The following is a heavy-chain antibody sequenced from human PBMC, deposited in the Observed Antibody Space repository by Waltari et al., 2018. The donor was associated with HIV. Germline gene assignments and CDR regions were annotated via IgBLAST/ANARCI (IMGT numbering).Heavy chain of an antibody. CDR2: IKQDGSEK. CDR3: ARGYCSSTSCYKDYYGMDV. V-gene: IGHV3-7*01. D-gene: IGHD2-2*02. Sequence: EVQLVESGGGLVQPGGSLRLSCAASGFTFSSYWMSWVRQAPGKGLEWVANIKQDGSEKYYVDSGKGRFTISRDNAKNSLYLQMNSLRAEDTAVYYCARGYCSSTSCYKDYYGMDVWGQGTTVTVSS. CDR1: GFTFSSYW. J-gene: IGHJ6*02.